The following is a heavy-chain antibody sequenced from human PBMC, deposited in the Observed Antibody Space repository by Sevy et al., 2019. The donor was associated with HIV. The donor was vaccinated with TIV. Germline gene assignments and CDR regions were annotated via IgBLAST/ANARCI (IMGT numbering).Heavy chain of an antibody. V-gene: IGHV3-23*01. CDR1: GFTFSSYA. CDR2: ISGSGYLT. Sequence: GGCLRLSCAASGFTFSSYAMSWVRQAPGKGLEWVSAISGSGYLTYYTDSVKGRFTFSRDNSKNTLYLQMNSLRAEDTAVYYCAKEGGGYYYDSSGLFDYWGQGTLVTVSS. D-gene: IGHD3-22*01. J-gene: IGHJ4*02. CDR3: AKEGGGYYYDSSGLFDY.